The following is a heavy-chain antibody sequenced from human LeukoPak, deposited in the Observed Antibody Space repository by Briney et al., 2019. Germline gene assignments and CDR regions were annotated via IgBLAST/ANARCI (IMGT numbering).Heavy chain of an antibody. Sequence: SVKVSCKASGGTFSSYAISWVRQAPGQGLEWMGRIIPILGIANYAQKFQGRVTITADKSTSTAYMELSSLRSEDTAVYYCAKGKVPRIAANWFDPWGQGTLVTVSS. D-gene: IGHD6-13*01. CDR2: IIPILGIA. CDR1: GGTFSSYA. J-gene: IGHJ5*02. V-gene: IGHV1-69*04. CDR3: AKGKVPRIAANWFDP.